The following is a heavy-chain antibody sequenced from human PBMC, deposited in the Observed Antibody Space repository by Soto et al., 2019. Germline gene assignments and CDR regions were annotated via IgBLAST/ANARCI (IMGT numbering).Heavy chain of an antibody. Sequence: SETLSLTCTVSGGSISSYYWSWIRQPPGKGLEWIGYIYYSGSTNYNPSLKSRVTISVDTSKNQFSLKLSSVTAADTAVYYCARVVSDDFWSGEAGYYYGMDVWGQGTTVTVS. D-gene: IGHD3-3*01. CDR2: IYYSGST. CDR1: GGSISSYY. CDR3: ARVVSDDFWSGEAGYYYGMDV. V-gene: IGHV4-59*01. J-gene: IGHJ6*02.